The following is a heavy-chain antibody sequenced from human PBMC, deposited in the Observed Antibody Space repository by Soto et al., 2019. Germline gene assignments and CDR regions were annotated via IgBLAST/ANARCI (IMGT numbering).Heavy chain of an antibody. D-gene: IGHD1-1*01. J-gene: IGHJ6*03. V-gene: IGHV6-1*01. CDR2: TYYKSKWYY. CDR1: GDSVSSNSAG. CDR3: ARGSWDDVSGHYYMDV. Sequence: SQTLSLTCDISGDSVSSNSAGWNWIRQTPSRGLEWLGRTYYKSKWYYTYAASVKSRITVSPDTSKSQFSLQLTSVTSEDTAVYYCARGSWDDVSGHYYMDVWDKGTTVTVSS.